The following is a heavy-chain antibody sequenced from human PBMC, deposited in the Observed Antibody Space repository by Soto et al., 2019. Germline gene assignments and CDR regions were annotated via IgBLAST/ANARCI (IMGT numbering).Heavy chain of an antibody. V-gene: IGHV3-11*01. CDR3: ARRCSGGSCYSHDAFDI. J-gene: IGHJ3*02. Sequence: GGSLRLSCAASGFTFSDYYMSWIRQAPGKGLEWVSYISSSGSTIYYADSVKGRFTISRDNAKNSLYLQMNSLRAEDTAVYYCARRCSGGSCYSHDAFDIWGQGTMVTVSS. D-gene: IGHD2-15*01. CDR2: ISSSGSTI. CDR1: GFTFSDYY.